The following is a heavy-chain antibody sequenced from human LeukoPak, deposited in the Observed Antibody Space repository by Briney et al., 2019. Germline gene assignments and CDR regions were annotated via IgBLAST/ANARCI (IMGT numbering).Heavy chain of an antibody. CDR3: AKVGYYDFWSGPDHYYYGMDV. V-gene: IGHV3-30*18. D-gene: IGHD3-3*01. CDR1: GFTFSSYG. Sequence: GRSLRLSCAASGFTFSSYGMHWVRQAPGKGLEWMAVISYDGSNKYYADSVKGRFTISRDNSKNTLYLQMNSLRAEDTAVYYCAKVGYYDFWSGPDHYYYGMDVWGQGTTVTVSS. J-gene: IGHJ6*02. CDR2: ISYDGSNK.